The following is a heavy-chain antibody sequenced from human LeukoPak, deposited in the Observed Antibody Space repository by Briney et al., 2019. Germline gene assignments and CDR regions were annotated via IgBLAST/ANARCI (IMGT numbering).Heavy chain of an antibody. CDR1: GGSISSYY. J-gene: IGHJ4*02. CDR2: IYTSGST. CDR3: ARGRGDSSGYYYFDY. D-gene: IGHD3-22*01. V-gene: IGHV4-4*07. Sequence: SETLSLTCTVSGGSISSYYWSWIRQPAGKGLEWIGRIYTSGSTNYNPSLKSRVTISVDTSKNQLSLKLSSVTAADTAVFYCARGRGDSSGYYYFDYWGQGTLVTVSS.